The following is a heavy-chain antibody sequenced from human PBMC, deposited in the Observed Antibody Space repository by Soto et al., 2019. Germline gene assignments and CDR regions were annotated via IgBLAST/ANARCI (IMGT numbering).Heavy chain of an antibody. CDR2: ISSSSSTI. Sequence: GGSLRLSCAASGFTFSGYSMSWVRQAPGKGLEWVSYISSSSSTIYYADSVKGRFIISRDNAKNSLYLQMNSLRDEDTAVYYCARSSYGDHAFDIWGQGTTVTVSS. J-gene: IGHJ3*02. V-gene: IGHV3-48*02. CDR1: GFTFSGYS. D-gene: IGHD4-17*01. CDR3: ARSSYGDHAFDI.